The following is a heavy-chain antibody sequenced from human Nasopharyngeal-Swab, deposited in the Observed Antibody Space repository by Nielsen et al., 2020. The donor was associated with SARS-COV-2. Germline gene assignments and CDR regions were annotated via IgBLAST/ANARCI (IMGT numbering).Heavy chain of an antibody. CDR3: ARRSYCSSTSCNGDYYMDV. Sequence: SETLSLTCTVTGGSISNYYWSWIRRSPGKGLEWIGYISYTGSTNYNPSLKSRVTISVDKSKNQFSLKLSSVTAADTAVYYCARRSYCSSTSCNGDYYMDVWGKGTTVTVSS. J-gene: IGHJ6*03. V-gene: IGHV4-59*12. D-gene: IGHD2-2*01. CDR2: ISYTGST. CDR1: GGSISNYY.